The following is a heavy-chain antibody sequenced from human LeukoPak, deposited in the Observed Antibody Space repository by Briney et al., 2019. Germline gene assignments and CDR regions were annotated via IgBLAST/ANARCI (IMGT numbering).Heavy chain of an antibody. CDR1: GFTFSSYS. V-gene: IGHV3-48*01. D-gene: IGHD3-3*01. J-gene: IGHJ4*02. CDR3: ARDGRTIFGVVNY. Sequence: GGSLRLSCAASGFTFSSYSMNWVRQAPGKGLEWVSYISSSSSTIYYADSVKGRFTVSRDNAKNSLYLQMNSLRAEDTAVYYCARDGRTIFGVVNYWGQGTLVTVSS. CDR2: ISSSSSTI.